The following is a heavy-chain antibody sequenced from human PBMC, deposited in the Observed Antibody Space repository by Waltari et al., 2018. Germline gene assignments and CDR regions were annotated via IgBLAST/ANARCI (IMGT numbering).Heavy chain of an antibody. CDR1: GYTFTSYA. CDR2: INAGNGNT. V-gene: IGHV1-3*01. D-gene: IGHD6-13*01. Sequence: QVQLVQSGAEVKKPGASVKVSCKASGYTFTSYAMHWVRQAPGQRLEWMGWINAGNGNTKYSQKFQGRVTITRDTSASTAYMELSSLRSEDTAVYYCARDRASGIAAAGTRYWYFDLWGRGTLVTVSS. J-gene: IGHJ2*01. CDR3: ARDRASGIAAAGTRYWYFDL.